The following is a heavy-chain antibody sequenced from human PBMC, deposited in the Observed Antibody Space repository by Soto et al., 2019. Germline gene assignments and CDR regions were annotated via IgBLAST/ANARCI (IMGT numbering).Heavy chain of an antibody. D-gene: IGHD5-12*01. J-gene: IGHJ4*02. CDR3: ARDGRDGYNHFDY. CDR2: IYYSGST. V-gene: IGHV4-30-4*01. Sequence: QVQLQESGPGLVKPSQTLSLTCTVSGGSISSGDYYWSWIRQPPGKGLEWIGYIYYSGSTYYNPSLKSRVTISVDTSRNQFSLKLSSVTAADTAVYYCARDGRDGYNHFDYWGQGTLVTVSS. CDR1: GGSISSGDYY.